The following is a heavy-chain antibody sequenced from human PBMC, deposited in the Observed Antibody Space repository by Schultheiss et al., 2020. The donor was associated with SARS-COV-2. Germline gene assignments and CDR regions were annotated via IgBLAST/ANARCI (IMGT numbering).Heavy chain of an antibody. Sequence: SETLSLTCTVSGGSISSYYWSWIRQPAGKGLEWIGRIYTSGSTNYNPSLKSRVTMSVDTSKNQFSLKLSSVTAADTAVYYCARVIVWGSYRYDFDYWGQGTLVTVSS. CDR1: GGSISSYY. V-gene: IGHV4-4*07. D-gene: IGHD3-16*02. J-gene: IGHJ4*02. CDR2: IYTSGST. CDR3: ARVIVWGSYRYDFDY.